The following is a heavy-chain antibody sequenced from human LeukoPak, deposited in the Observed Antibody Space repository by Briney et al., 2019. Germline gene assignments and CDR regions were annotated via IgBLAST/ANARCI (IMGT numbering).Heavy chain of an antibody. J-gene: IGHJ3*02. D-gene: IGHD5-18*01. V-gene: IGHV3-74*01. CDR3: VRDGYSYGFMLAFDI. CDR2: INSDGSST. Sequence: PGGSLRLSCAASGFTFSSCWMHWVRQAPGKGLVWVSRINSDGSSTSYADSVKGRFTISRDSAKNTLYLQMNSLRAEDTAVYYCVRDGYSYGFMLAFDIWGLGTRVTVSS. CDR1: GFTFSSCW.